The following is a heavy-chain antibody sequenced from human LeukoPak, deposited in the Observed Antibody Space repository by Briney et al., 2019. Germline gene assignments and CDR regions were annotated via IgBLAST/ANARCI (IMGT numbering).Heavy chain of an antibody. CDR1: GYTFTSYD. Sequence: ASVKVSCKASGYTFTSYDINWVRQATGQGLEWMGGIIPIFGTANYAQKFQGRVTITADESTSTAYMELSSLRSEDTAVYYCASVVGAAAYYYYYMDVWGKGTTVTVSS. CDR3: ASVVGAAAYYYYYMDV. D-gene: IGHD1-26*01. CDR2: IIPIFGTA. V-gene: IGHV1-69*13. J-gene: IGHJ6*03.